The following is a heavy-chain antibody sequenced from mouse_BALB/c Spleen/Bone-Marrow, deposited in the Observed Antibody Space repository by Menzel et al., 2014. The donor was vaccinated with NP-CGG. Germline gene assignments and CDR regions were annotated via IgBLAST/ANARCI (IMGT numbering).Heavy chain of an antibody. CDR3: ARGGNFAWFAY. J-gene: IGHJ3*01. D-gene: IGHD2-1*01. CDR2: ISSGSSTI. CDR1: GFTFSSFG. Sequence: EVKVVESGGGLVQPGGSRKLSCAASGFTFSSFGMHWVRQAPEKGLEWVAYISSGSSTIYYADTVKGRFTISRDNPKNTLSLQTTSLRSEDTAMYYCARGGNFAWFAYWGQGTLVTVSA. V-gene: IGHV5-17*02.